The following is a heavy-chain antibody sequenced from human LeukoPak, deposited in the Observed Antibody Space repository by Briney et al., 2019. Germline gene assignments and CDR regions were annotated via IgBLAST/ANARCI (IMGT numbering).Heavy chain of an antibody. J-gene: IGHJ6*02. V-gene: IGHV1-8*01. Sequence: ASVKVSCKASGYTFTSYDINWVRQATGQGLEWMGWMNPNSGNTGYAQKFQGRVTITRDTSASTAYMELSSLRSEDTAVYYCARSSKLTGSNYYYYYGMDVWGQGTTVTVSS. CDR2: MNPNSGNT. D-gene: IGHD3-9*01. CDR1: GYTFTSYD. CDR3: ARSSKLTGSNYYYYYGMDV.